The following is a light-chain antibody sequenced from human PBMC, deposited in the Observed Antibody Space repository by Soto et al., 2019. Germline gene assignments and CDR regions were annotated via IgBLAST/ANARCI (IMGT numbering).Light chain of an antibody. Sequence: EIVLTQSPGTLSLSPGERATLSCRASQSGYTNYLAWYQQKPGQAPRLLIYGASRRATGIQDRFSGSGSGTDFTLPISRLEPEDFAVYYWQHYGSSPPVYTFGQGTKLEIK. J-gene: IGKJ2*01. CDR3: QHYGSSPPVYT. V-gene: IGKV3-20*01. CDR1: QSGYTNY. CDR2: GAS.